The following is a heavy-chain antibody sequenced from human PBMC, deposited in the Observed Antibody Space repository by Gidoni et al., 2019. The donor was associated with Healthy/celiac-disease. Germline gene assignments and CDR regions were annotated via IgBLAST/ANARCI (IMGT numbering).Heavy chain of an antibody. CDR2: INPNIGIA. Sequence: QVQLGQSGAEVKKPGSSVKFSCKASGCTFSSYTLSWVRQAPGQGLEWMGRINPNIGIANYAQKFQGRVTITADKSTSTAYMELSSLRSEDTAVYYCARDGYNYGGDYWGQGTLVTVSS. D-gene: IGHD5-12*01. J-gene: IGHJ4*02. CDR3: ARDGYNYGGDY. V-gene: IGHV1-69*08. CDR1: GCTFSSYT.